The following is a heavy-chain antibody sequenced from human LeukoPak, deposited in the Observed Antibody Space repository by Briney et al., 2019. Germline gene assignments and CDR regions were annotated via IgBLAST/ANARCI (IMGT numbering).Heavy chain of an antibody. CDR1: GGSISSSSYY. Sequence: SETLSLTCTVSGGSISSSSYYWGWIRQPPGKGLEWIGSIYYSGSTYYNPSLKSRVTISVDTSKNQFSLKLSSVTAADTAVYYCARASRCTNGVCYPNYYYYYYMDVWGKGTTVTVSS. D-gene: IGHD2-8*01. V-gene: IGHV4-39*07. CDR3: ARASRCTNGVCYPNYYYYYYMDV. CDR2: IYYSGST. J-gene: IGHJ6*03.